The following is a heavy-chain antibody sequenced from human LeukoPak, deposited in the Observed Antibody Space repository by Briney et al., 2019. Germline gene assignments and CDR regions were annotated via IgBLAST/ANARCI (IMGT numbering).Heavy chain of an antibody. D-gene: IGHD3-3*01. Sequence: GGSLRLSCAASGFTVSSNYMSWVRQAPGKGLEWVPVIYSGGSTYYADSVKGRFTISRDNSKNTLYLQMNSLRAEDTAVYYCARDRITIFGVVTPNDYWGQGTLVTVSS. CDR3: ARDRITIFGVVTPNDY. V-gene: IGHV3-66*02. CDR1: GFTVSSNY. J-gene: IGHJ4*02. CDR2: IYSGGST.